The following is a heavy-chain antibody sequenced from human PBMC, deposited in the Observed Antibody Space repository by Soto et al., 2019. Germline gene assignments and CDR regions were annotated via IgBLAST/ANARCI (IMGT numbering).Heavy chain of an antibody. CDR3: ARDGYRSDWYTY. J-gene: IGHJ4*02. CDR2: IYYSGST. Sequence: SETLSLTCTVSGGSISSSYWSWIRQPPGKGLEWIGYIYYSGSTNYNPSLKGRVTISVDTSKNQFSLKLSSVNAADTAVYYCARDGYRSDWYTYWGQGTLVTVSS. V-gene: IGHV4-59*01. CDR1: GGSISSSY. D-gene: IGHD6-19*01.